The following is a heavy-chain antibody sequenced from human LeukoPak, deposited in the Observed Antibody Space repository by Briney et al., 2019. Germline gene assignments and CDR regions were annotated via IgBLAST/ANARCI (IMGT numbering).Heavy chain of an antibody. CDR1: GGSISSSSYY. D-gene: IGHD4-17*01. CDR3: ARATVTTGWFDP. V-gene: IGHV4-39*01. CDR2: IYYSGNT. Sequence: PSETLSLTCTVSGGSISSSSYYWGWIREPPGKGLEWIGSIYYSGNTYYNPSLKSRVTISVDKSKNQFSLRLSSVTAADTAVYYCARATVTTGWFDPWGQGTLVTVSS. J-gene: IGHJ5*02.